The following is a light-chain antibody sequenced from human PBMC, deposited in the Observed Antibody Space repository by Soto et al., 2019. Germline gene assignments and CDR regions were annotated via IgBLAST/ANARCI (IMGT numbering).Light chain of an antibody. CDR2: LDSDGSH. Sequence: QSVLSQPSSASASLGASVKLTCTLSSGHSTYAIAWHQHQPEKGPRYLMRLDSDGSHTKGDGVSDRFSGSMSGAERYLTISSLQSGDEADYYCQSWDTGIVVFGGGTKLTVL. J-gene: IGLJ3*02. V-gene: IGLV4-69*01. CDR1: SGHSTYA. CDR3: QSWDTGIVV.